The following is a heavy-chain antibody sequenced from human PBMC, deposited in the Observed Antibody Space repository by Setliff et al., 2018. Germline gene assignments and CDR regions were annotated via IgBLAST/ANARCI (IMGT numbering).Heavy chain of an antibody. CDR3: ARGQASTFGVINNLDV. CDR2: IGDNGKT. J-gene: IGHJ6*04. Sequence: PSETLSLTCTVSVGSISGQFWTWVRQAPGKGLDWIGYIGDNGKTEYNPSLKSRVTMSADTSKNQLSLKLTSVTAADTAVYFCARGQASTFGVINNLDVWGNGTTVTVSS. D-gene: IGHD3-3*01. CDR1: VGSISGQF. V-gene: IGHV4-59*11.